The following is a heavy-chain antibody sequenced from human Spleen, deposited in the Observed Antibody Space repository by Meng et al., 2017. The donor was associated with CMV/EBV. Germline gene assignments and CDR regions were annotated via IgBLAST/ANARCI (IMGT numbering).Heavy chain of an antibody. CDR1: GFTFSTYN. Sequence: GGSLRLSCAASGFTFSTYNMNWVRQAPGKGLEWVSHITSSSNTMYHADSVKGRFTISRDNAKNSLYLQMNSLRAEDTAVYYCAKDGGYYSSDYWGLGTLVTVSS. J-gene: IGHJ4*02. V-gene: IGHV3-48*04. CDR3: AKDGGYYSSDY. CDR2: ITSSSNTM. D-gene: IGHD2-15*01.